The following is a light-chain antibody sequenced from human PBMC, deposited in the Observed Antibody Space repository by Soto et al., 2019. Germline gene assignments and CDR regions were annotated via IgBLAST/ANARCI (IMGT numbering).Light chain of an antibody. Sequence: DIQMTQSPSSLSASVGDRVTITCRASQRISTYLNWYQQKPGEAPKLLIYAASSLQSGVPSRFSGSGSGPDFTLTISSLQPEDFASYYCQQTYNTPWTFGQGTKVEIK. CDR2: AAS. V-gene: IGKV1-39*01. CDR3: QQTYNTPWT. CDR1: QRISTY. J-gene: IGKJ1*01.